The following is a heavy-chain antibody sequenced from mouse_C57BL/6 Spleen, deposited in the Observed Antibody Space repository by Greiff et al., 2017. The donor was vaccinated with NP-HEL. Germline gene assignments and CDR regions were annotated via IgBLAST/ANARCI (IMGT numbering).Heavy chain of an antibody. Sequence: EVKLVESGEGLVKPGGSLKLSCAASGFTFSSYAMSWVRQTPEKRLEWVAYISSGGDYIYYADTVKGRFTISRDNARNTLYLQMSSLKSEDTAMYYCTRENYGSSFDYWGQGTTLTVSS. CDR1: GFTFSSYA. CDR2: ISSGGDYI. CDR3: TRENYGSSFDY. D-gene: IGHD1-1*01. J-gene: IGHJ2*01. V-gene: IGHV5-9-1*02.